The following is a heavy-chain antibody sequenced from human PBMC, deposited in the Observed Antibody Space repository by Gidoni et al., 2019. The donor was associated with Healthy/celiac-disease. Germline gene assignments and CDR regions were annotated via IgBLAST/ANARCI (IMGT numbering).Heavy chain of an antibody. CDR3: ASTMRTYYYDSSGSKLMGSFDY. CDR1: GGSISSYY. Sequence: QVQLQESGPGLVKPSETLSLTCTVAGGSISSYYWSWIRQPPGKGLEWIGYIYYSGSTNYNPSLKSRVTISVDTSKNQFFLKLSSVTAADTAVYYCASTMRTYYYDSSGSKLMGSFDYWGQGTLVTVSS. D-gene: IGHD3-22*01. J-gene: IGHJ4*02. CDR2: IYYSGST. V-gene: IGHV4-59*01.